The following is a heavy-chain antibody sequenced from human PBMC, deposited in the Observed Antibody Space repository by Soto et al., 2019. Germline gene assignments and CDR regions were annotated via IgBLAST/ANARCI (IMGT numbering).Heavy chain of an antibody. Sequence: VKVSCKASGYTFTGHYIHWVRQAPGRGPEWMGEIGPASGDTRYAQKFQGRVTMTRDTSITTVYMELNNLSPDDTAVYYCGRGRSGQLVVFYWGQGTPVTVSS. V-gene: IGHV1-2*02. CDR3: GRGRSGQLVVFY. CDR1: GYTFTGHY. D-gene: IGHD3-10*01. J-gene: IGHJ4*02. CDR2: IGPASGDT.